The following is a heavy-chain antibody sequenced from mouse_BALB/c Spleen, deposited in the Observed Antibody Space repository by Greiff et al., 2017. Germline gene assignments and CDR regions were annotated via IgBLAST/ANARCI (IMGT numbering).Heavy chain of an antibody. D-gene: IGHD2-1*01. CDR3: ARHAYGNYGAMDY. Sequence: EVQLVESGGGLVKPGGSLKLSCAASGFAFSSYDMSWVRQTPEKRLEWVAYISSGGGSTYYPDTVKGRFTISRDNAKNTLYLQMSSLKSEDTAMYYCARHAYGNYGAMDYWGQGTSVTVSS. CDR2: ISSGGGST. J-gene: IGHJ4*01. V-gene: IGHV5-12-1*01. CDR1: GFAFSSYD.